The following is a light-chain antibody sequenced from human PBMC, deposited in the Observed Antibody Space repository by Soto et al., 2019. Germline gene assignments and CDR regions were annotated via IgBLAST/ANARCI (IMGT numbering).Light chain of an antibody. Sequence: VVTQPLSVSASPGQRVTISCSGGSSNIGSNTVAWYQHLPGTAPPRLIFTAGQRPSGVPGRFSGSKSGTSASLAISGLQSEDEGDYYCSAWDNSLNGYVFGPGTKLTVL. CDR1: SSNIGSNT. CDR3: SAWDNSLNGYV. V-gene: IGLV1-44*01. J-gene: IGLJ1*01. CDR2: TAG.